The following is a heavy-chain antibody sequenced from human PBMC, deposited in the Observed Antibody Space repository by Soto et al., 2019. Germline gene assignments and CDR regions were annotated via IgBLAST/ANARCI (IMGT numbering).Heavy chain of an antibody. D-gene: IGHD2-15*01. CDR2: VNHEGSST. CDR3: AREVCNSDGCFSRGGCDP. Sequence: EVQVVESGGGLVQPGQSLRLSCEGSGFTFRPYWMHWVRQAPGTGLVWVSRVNHEGSSTDYADSVKGRFTISRDNAKNTVYLQMDRLTPEETAVYYSAREVCNSDGCFSRGGCDPWGCGTRVTVSS. CDR1: GFTFRPYW. V-gene: IGHV3-74*01. J-gene: IGHJ5*02.